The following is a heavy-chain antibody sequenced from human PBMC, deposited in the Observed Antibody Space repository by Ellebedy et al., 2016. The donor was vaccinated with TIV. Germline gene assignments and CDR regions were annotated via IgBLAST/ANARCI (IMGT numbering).Heavy chain of an antibody. CDR2: IKEDGSET. J-gene: IGHJ5*02. CDR3: ARGRGSWAVGATNWFDP. D-gene: IGHD1-26*01. V-gene: IGHV3-7*01. CDR1: GFRFSNYW. Sequence: PGGSLRLSCVASGFRFSNYWMSWVRQAPGKGLEWVANIKEDGSETYHVDSVKGRFTISRDDAKNSLYLQMNCLRVEDTAVYYCARGRGSWAVGATNWFDPWGQGTLVTVSS.